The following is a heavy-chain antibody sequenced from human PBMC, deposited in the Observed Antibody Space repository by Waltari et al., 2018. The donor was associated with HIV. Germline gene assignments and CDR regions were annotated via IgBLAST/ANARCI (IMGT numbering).Heavy chain of an antibody. CDR2: LYNEGRT. CDR3: ARMKRSYGSGQARYFYFGMDV. Sequence: EVQLVESGGGLVQPGGSLRLSCAASGISVSDNYMSWVRLAPGKRLQWVSVLYNEGRTQYIDSVKGRLTIFRDNSKNALYLQMNSLRVDDTAVYYCARMKRSYGSGQARYFYFGMDVWGQGTTVIVSS. CDR1: GISVSDNY. J-gene: IGHJ6*02. D-gene: IGHD3-10*01. V-gene: IGHV3-53*01.